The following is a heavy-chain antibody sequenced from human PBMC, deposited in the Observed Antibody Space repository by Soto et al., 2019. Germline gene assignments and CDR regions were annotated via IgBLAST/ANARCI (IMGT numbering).Heavy chain of an antibody. Sequence: QVQLVQSGADVKKPGSSVKLSCKASGGTFGSYAINWVRQAPGQGLEWMGGIFPIFGTPSYAQKFQGRVTLTAGESASAAYMELSSLRSDDTAVYYCARRAGYSSSSTAFDIWSQGTMVTVSS. CDR1: GGTFGSYA. D-gene: IGHD6-6*01. J-gene: IGHJ3*02. CDR3: ARRAGYSSSSTAFDI. V-gene: IGHV1-69*01. CDR2: IFPIFGTP.